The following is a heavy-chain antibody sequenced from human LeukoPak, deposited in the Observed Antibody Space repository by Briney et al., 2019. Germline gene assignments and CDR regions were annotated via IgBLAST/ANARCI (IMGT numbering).Heavy chain of an antibody. Sequence: GGSLRLSCTASGFTFGDYAMSWVRQAPGKGLEWVTHMYQSEAAEYYMYSVRGRFTISRDNAKNSLYLQMNSLRAEDTAVYYCAREGYNYGLSYSYHFDYWGQGVLVTVSA. CDR1: GFTFGDYA. CDR2: MYQSEAAE. J-gene: IGHJ4*02. V-gene: IGHV3-7*01. CDR3: AREGYNYGLSYSYHFDY. D-gene: IGHD5-18*01.